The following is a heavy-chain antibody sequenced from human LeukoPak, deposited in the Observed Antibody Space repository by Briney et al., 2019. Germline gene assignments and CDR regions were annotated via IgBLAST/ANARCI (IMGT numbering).Heavy chain of an antibody. CDR3: ACGVAAAGWLYFDY. J-gene: IGHJ4*02. D-gene: IGHD6-13*01. Sequence: PSQTLSLTCTVSGGSITSYYWSWLRQPAGKGLEWIGRIYSSGTTNYNPSLKSRVTMSIDTTQFSLKLSSVTAADTAVYFCACGVAAAGWLYFDYWGQGSLVTVSS. CDR1: GGSITSYY. CDR2: IYSSGTT. V-gene: IGHV4-4*07.